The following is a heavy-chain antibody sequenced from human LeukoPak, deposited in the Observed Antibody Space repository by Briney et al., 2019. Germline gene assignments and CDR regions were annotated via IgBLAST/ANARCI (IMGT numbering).Heavy chain of an antibody. CDR2: ISGTSSII. CDR1: GFTFSSYS. D-gene: IGHD5-24*01. CDR3: ARGTRDGDRTLDI. V-gene: IGHV3-48*02. Sequence: GGSLTLSCAASGFTFSSYSMNWVRQATGKGLEWLSYISGTSSIIYYTPSVKGRFTISRDNSKYSLYLQKNSLRDDDTAVYFCARGTRDGDRTLDIWGQGAMVTVSS. J-gene: IGHJ3*02.